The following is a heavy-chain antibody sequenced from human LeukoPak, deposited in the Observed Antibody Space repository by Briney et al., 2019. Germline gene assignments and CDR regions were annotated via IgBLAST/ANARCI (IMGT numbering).Heavy chain of an antibody. D-gene: IGHD3-22*01. CDR1: GGSISSGGYY. CDR2: IYYSGST. CDR3: ARGAQYYYDSSGYPDY. V-gene: IGHV4-39*07. J-gene: IGHJ4*02. Sequence: SETLSLTCTVSGGSISSGGYYWSWIRQPPGKGLEWIGSIYYSGSTYYNPSLKSRVTISVDTSKNQFSLKLSSVTAADTAVYYCARGAQYYYDSSGYPDYWGQGTLVTVSS.